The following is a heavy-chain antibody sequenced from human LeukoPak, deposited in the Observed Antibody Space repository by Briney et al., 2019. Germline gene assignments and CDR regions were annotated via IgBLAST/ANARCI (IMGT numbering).Heavy chain of an antibody. Sequence: GGFPRLSCAASGFTFSGYAMAWVRQAPGKGLEWLSGVFASGGGISYADSVKGRFTISRDNSKDTLYLQMNNLRVDDTAVYFCAXXXXXGXGRXEFXVWGQGTQVXVS. V-gene: IGHV3-23*01. J-gene: IGHJ5*02. D-gene: IGHD4-17*01. CDR3: AXXXXXGXGRXEFXV. CDR2: VFASGGGI. CDR1: GFTFSGYA.